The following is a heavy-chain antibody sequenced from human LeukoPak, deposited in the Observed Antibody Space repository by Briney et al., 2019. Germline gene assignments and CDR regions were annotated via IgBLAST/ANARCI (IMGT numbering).Heavy chain of an antibody. Sequence: AGGSLRLSCAASGFTFSSYGMHWVRQAPGKGLEWVAFIRYDGGNKYYADSVKGRFTISRDNSKNTLYLQMNSLRAEDTAVYYCAKVLYSNGYRLEAFDVWGQGTMVTVSS. CDR2: IRYDGGNK. J-gene: IGHJ3*01. V-gene: IGHV3-30*02. CDR1: GFTFSSYG. D-gene: IGHD3-22*01. CDR3: AKVLYSNGYRLEAFDV.